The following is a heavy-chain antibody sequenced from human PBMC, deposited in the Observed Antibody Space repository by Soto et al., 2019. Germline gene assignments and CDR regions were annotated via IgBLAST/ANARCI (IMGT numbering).Heavy chain of an antibody. V-gene: IGHV4-4*02. CDR3: AMGCDYYYYGMDV. CDR1: GGSISSSNW. Sequence: QVQLQESGPGLVKPSGTLSLTCAVSGGSISSSNWWSWVRQPPGKGLEWIGEISHSGSTNYTPSLKSRVTISADKSKSQFSLKLSSVTAADTAVYYCAMGCDYYYYGMDVWGQGTTVTVSS. J-gene: IGHJ6*02. D-gene: IGHD2-8*01. CDR2: ISHSGST.